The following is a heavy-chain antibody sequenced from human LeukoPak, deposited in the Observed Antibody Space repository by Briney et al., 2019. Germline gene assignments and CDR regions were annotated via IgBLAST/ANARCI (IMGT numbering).Heavy chain of an antibody. Sequence: GASVKVSCKASGGTFSSYAISWVRQAPGQGLEWMGGIIPIFGTANYAQKFQGRVTITADESTSTAYMELSSLRSEDTAVYYCAREGAVGSYYFDYWGQGTLVTVSS. CDR1: GGTFSSYA. J-gene: IGHJ4*02. CDR3: AREGAVGSYYFDY. V-gene: IGHV1-69*13. CDR2: IIPIFGTA. D-gene: IGHD6-13*01.